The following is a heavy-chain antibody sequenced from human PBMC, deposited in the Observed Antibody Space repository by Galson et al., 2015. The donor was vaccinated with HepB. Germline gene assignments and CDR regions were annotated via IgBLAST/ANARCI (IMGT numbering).Heavy chain of an antibody. CDR2: IKSKTDGGTT. V-gene: IGHV3-15*07. J-gene: IGHJ4*02. D-gene: IGHD3-10*01. CDR1: GFTFSNAW. CDR3: TTSTLPYYYGSGPRFG. Sequence: SLRLSCAASGFTFSNAWMNWVRQAPGKGLEWVGRIKSKTDGGTTDYAAPVKGRFTISRDDSKNTLYLQMNSLKTEDTAVYYCTTSTLPYYYGSGPRFGWGQGTLVTVSS.